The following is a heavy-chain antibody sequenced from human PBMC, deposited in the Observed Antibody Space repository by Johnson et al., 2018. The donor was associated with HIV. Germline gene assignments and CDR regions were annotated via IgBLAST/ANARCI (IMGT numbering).Heavy chain of an antibody. CDR3: ARTPSAGVDNHDPLDI. J-gene: IGHJ3*02. V-gene: IGHV3-30*19. D-gene: IGHD3-3*01. Sequence: QVQLVESGGGVVQPGRSLRLSCAASGFTFSSYGMHWVRQAPGKGLEWVAVISYDGSSKYYADSVKGRFTISRDNSKNTLYLQMNSLRVEDTAMFYCARTPSAGVDNHDPLDIWGQGTMVTVSS. CDR2: ISYDGSSK. CDR1: GFTFSSYG.